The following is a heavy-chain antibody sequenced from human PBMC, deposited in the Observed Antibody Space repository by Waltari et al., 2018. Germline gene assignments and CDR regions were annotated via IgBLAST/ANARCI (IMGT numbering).Heavy chain of an antibody. CDR1: GFSFSDYW. CDR2: FKCDWSSI. D-gene: IGHD5-18*01. J-gene: IGHJ4*02. CDR3: ARKGGRGYTYGPFYYDS. Sequence: EVHLVEAGGNIVQPGGSLRLTCAASGFSFSDYWMHWVRQVPGEGRGWVARFKCDWSSIRYSDSVKGRFTSSRDNTRNTLYLQMNSLRVEDTAVYYCARKGGRGYTYGPFYYDSWGQGTQVTVSS. V-gene: IGHV3-74*01.